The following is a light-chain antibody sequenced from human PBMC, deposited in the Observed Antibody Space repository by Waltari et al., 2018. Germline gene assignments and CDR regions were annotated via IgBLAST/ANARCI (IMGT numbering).Light chain of an antibody. Sequence: DVLVTQSPCSLSASVGDRVTITCRASHYIANFLNWYQHMPGKAPRLLIHDASTLQPGVSPRFSGSTSGTDFILTIDNLHPEDFATYYCQQTYKSPPTFGPGTKVDV. CDR3: QQTYKSPPT. CDR1: HYIANF. V-gene: IGKV1-39*01. J-gene: IGKJ3*01. CDR2: DAS.